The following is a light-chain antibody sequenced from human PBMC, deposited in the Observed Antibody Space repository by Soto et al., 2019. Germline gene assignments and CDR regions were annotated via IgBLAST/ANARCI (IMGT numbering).Light chain of an antibody. Sequence: EIVLTQSPGTLSVSPGERATLSCRSSQTISSQYLAWYQQKHGQAPSLLIYGTSSRATGTPDRFSGSGSGKDFTLTISRLEPEDSAIYCCQQYGSWTFGQGTKVEIK. V-gene: IGKV3-20*01. CDR2: GTS. CDR3: QQYGSWT. CDR1: QTISSQY. J-gene: IGKJ1*01.